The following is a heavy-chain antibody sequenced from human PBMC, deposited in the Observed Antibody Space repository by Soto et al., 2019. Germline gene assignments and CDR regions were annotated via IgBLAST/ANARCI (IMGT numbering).Heavy chain of an antibody. CDR3: AKVMVKNWFDP. Sequence: GGSLRLSCAVSGFTFSSYAMSWVRQAPGKGLEWVSGISGSGGSTYYADSVKGRFTISRDNSKNTLYLQMNSLRADDTAVYYCAKVMVKNWFDPWGQGTLVTVSS. D-gene: IGHD5-18*01. CDR2: ISGSGGST. V-gene: IGHV3-23*01. J-gene: IGHJ5*02. CDR1: GFTFSSYA.